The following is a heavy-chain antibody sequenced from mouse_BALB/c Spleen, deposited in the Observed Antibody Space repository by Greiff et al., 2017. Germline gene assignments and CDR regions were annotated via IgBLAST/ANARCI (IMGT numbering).Heavy chain of an antibody. CDR3: ARRRKYGNYVGYAMDY. CDR1: GYSITSDYA. CDR2: ISYSGST. Sequence: EVQLQESGPGLVKPSQSLSLTCTVTGYSITSDYAWNWIRQFPGNKLEWMGYISYSGSTSYNPSLKSRISITRDTSKNQFFLQLNSVTTEDTATYYCARRRKYGNYVGYAMDYWGQGTSVTVSS. D-gene: IGHD2-10*02. J-gene: IGHJ4*01. V-gene: IGHV3-2*02.